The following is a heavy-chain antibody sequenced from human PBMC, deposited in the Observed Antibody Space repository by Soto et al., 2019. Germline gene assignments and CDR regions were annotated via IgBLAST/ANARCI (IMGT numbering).Heavy chain of an antibody. CDR2: ISYGGST. Sequence: SETLSLTCTVSGGSINSGGYCWSWIRQHPGKGLDWIGCISYGGSTSYNPSLKSRVTISVDTSKNQFSLKLSSVTAADTAVYYCARDWSLDYWGQGTLVTVSS. CDR1: GGSINSGGYC. J-gene: IGHJ4*02. CDR3: ARDWSLDY. V-gene: IGHV4-31*03.